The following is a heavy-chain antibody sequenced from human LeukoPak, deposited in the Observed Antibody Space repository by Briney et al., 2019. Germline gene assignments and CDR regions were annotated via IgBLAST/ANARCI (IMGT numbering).Heavy chain of an antibody. CDR3: ARVAGFWSGYYSYYFDY. V-gene: IGHV1-69*05. J-gene: IGHJ4*02. Sequence: SVKVSCKASGGTFSSYAISWVRQAPGQGLEGMGGHLPIFGTANYAQKFQGRVTITTDESTSTAYMELSSLRSEDTAVYYCARVAGFWSGYYSYYFDYWGQGTLVTVSS. CDR1: GGTFSSYA. CDR2: HLPIFGTA. D-gene: IGHD3-3*01.